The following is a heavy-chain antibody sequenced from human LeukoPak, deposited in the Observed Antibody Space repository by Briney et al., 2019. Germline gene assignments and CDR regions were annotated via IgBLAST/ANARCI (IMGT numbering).Heavy chain of an antibody. D-gene: IGHD1-7*01. J-gene: IGHJ4*02. Sequence: AGGSLRLSCAASGFTFSNYGLHWVRQAPGKGLEWVAFIRFDGSDKYHADSVKGRFTISRDNAKNSLYLQMNSLRAEDTAVYYCARDPTPAAGTTLTDYWGQGTLVTVSS. CDR3: ARDPTPAAGTTLTDY. CDR2: IRFDGSDK. CDR1: GFTFSNYG. V-gene: IGHV3-30*02.